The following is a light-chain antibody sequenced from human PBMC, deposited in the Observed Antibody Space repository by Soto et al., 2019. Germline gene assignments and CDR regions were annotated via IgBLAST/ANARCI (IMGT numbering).Light chain of an antibody. V-gene: IGLV2-8*01. Sequence: QSVLTQPPSASGSPGESVTISCTGTSSDVGGNNYVSWYQPHPGKAPKLMISEVSKRPSGVPDRFSGSKSGNTASLTVSGLQAEDEADYYCSSFAGNNNLVFGGGTKLTVL. CDR3: SSFAGNNNLV. CDR1: SSDVGGNNY. CDR2: EVS. J-gene: IGLJ2*01.